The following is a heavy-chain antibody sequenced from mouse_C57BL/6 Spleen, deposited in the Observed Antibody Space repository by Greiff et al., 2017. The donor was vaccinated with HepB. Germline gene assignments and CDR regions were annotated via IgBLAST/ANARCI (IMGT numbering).Heavy chain of an antibody. CDR2: IYPGSGST. D-gene: IGHD1-1*01. J-gene: IGHJ4*01. CDR1: GYTFTSYW. Sequence: QVQLQQPGAELVKPGASVKMSCKASGYTFTSYWITWVKQRPGQGLEWIGDIYPGSGSTNYNEKFKSTATLTVDTSSSTAYMQLSSLTSEDSAVYYCARSYYGRGAMDYWGQGTSVTVSS. CDR3: ARSYYGRGAMDY. V-gene: IGHV1-55*01.